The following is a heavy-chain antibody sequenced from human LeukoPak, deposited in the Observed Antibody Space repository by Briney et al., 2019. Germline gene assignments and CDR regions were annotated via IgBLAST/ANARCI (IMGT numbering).Heavy chain of an antibody. V-gene: IGHV4-34*01. J-gene: IGHJ4*02. CDR1: GGSFSGYY. CDR3: ARGQGTVTTH. Sequence: SSETLSLTCAVYGGSFSGYYWSWIRQPPGKGLEWIGEINHSGSTNYNPSLKSRVTISLDTSKNQFSLKLSSVTAADTAVYYCARGQGTVTTHWGQGTLVTVSS. CDR2: INHSGST. D-gene: IGHD4-17*01.